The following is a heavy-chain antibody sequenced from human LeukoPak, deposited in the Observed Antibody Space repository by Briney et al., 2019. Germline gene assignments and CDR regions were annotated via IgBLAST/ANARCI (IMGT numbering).Heavy chain of an antibody. CDR1: GFTFSSYA. V-gene: IGHV3-23*01. J-gene: IGHJ6*02. CDR3: AKMGFYYYYGMDV. Sequence: GGSLRLSCAVSGFTFSSYAMSWVRQAPGKGLEWVSAISGSGGSTYYADSVKGRFTISRDNSKNTLYLQMNSLRAEDTAVYYCAKMGFYYYYGMDVWGQGTTVTVSS. CDR2: ISGSGGST.